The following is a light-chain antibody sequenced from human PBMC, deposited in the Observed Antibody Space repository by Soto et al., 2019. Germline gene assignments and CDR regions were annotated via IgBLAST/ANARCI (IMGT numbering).Light chain of an antibody. J-gene: IGKJ4*01. CDR1: QSISSW. V-gene: IGKV1-5*03. Sequence: DIQMTQSPSTLSASVGDRVTITCRASQSISSWLAWYQQKPGKAPKLLIYKASSLQSGVPSRFSGSGSGTELTLTISSLQPDDFATYYCQQYKSYSLTFGGGTKVDIK. CDR3: QQYKSYSLT. CDR2: KAS.